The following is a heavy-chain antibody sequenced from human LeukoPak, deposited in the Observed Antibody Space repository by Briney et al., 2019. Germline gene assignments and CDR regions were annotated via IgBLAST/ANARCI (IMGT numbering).Heavy chain of an antibody. V-gene: IGHV4-4*02. CDR2: VHHSGRA. CDR3: ARAQEGCSRASCYLEP. J-gene: IGHJ5*02. D-gene: IGHD2-2*01. Sequence: PSETLSLTCAISGASISSTNWWIWVRQPPGKGLEWIGEVHHSGRANYNPSLKSRITISVDKSKNQVFLRLNSVAAADTALYYCARAQEGCSRASCYLEPWGQGTLVTVSS. CDR1: GASISSTNW.